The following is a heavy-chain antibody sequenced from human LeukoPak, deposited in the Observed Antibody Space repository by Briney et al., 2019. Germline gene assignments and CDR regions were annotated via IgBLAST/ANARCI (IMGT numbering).Heavy chain of an antibody. CDR3: AKESPTPFDY. CDR1: GFSFRSYW. V-gene: IGHV3-30*02. D-gene: IGHD4-23*01. J-gene: IGHJ4*02. CDR2: IRYDGSNK. Sequence: PGGSLRISCAASGFSFRSYWMHWVRQAPGKGLEWVAFIRYDGSNKYYADSVKGRFTISRDNSKNTLYLQMNSLRAEDTAVYYCAKESPTPFDYWGQGTLVTVSS.